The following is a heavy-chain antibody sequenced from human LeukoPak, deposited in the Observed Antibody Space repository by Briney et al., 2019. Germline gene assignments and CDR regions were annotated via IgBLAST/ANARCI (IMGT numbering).Heavy chain of an antibody. CDR3: ARGGYEFSDLDN. CDR2: INPNNSDT. Sequence: ASVRVSCKASGYTFTGYYMHWVRQAPGQGLDWMGRINPNNSDTNFAQKFQGRGGMTRDTSMNTVYMELSSLRSDDTAVYYCARGGYEFSDLDNWGQGTLVTVSS. V-gene: IGHV1-2*06. D-gene: IGHD3/OR15-3a*01. J-gene: IGHJ4*02. CDR1: GYTFTGYY.